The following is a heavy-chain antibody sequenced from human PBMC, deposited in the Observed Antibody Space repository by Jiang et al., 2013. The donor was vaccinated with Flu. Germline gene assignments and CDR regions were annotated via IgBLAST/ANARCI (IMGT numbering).Heavy chain of an antibody. V-gene: IGHV4-59*01. CDR1: GGSISSYY. J-gene: IGHJ3*02. Sequence: LLKPSETLSLTCTVSGGSISSYYWSWIRQPPGKGLEWIGYIYYSGSTNYNPSLKSRVTISVDTSKNQFSLKLSSVTAADTAVYYCARAAWANDEAFDIWGQGTMVTVSS. CDR3: ARAAWANDEAFDI. CDR2: IYYSGST. D-gene: IGHD4/OR15-4a*01.